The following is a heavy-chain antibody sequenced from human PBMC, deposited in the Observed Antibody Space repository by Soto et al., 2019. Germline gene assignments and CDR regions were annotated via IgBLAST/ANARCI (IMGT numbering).Heavy chain of an antibody. CDR2: INHSGST. CDR1: GGSFSGYY. Sequence: QVQLQQWGAGLLKPSETLSLTCAVYGGSFSGYYWSWIRQPPGKGLEWIGEINHSGSTNYNQSLKSRVTIAVDTSKNQFSLKLSSVTAADTAVYYCASSVIVLTDAFDIWGQGTMVTVSS. V-gene: IGHV4-34*01. CDR3: ASSVIVLTDAFDI. J-gene: IGHJ3*02. D-gene: IGHD3-16*02.